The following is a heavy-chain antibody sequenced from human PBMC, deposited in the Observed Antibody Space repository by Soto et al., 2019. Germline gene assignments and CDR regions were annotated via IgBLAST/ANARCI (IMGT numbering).Heavy chain of an antibody. CDR2: ISYDGSDK. CDR1: GFTFGSYG. V-gene: IGHV3-30*18. Sequence: PGGSLRLSCAGSGFTFGSYGMHWVRQAPGKGLEWVAVISYDGSDKYYGDSVKGRFTISRDDSKNTLYLQMNSLRVEDTAIYYCAKTAGYDYVWGSSGLDPWGQGT. CDR3: AKTAGYDYVWGSSGLDP. J-gene: IGHJ5*02. D-gene: IGHD3-16*01.